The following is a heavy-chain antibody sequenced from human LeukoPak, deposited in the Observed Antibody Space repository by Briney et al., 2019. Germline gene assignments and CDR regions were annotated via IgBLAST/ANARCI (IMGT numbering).Heavy chain of an antibody. CDR1: AFTFSTYA. V-gene: IGHV3-23*01. CDR2: ISGGGGST. J-gene: IGHJ4*02. CDR3: VKGISSLSDYFDY. Sequence: PGGSLRLSCATSAFTFSTYAMSWVRQAPGKGLEWVSAISGGGGSTYYADSVQGRFTISRDNSKNTLYLQMNRLRAEDTALYYCVKGISSLSDYFDYWGQGTLVTVSS. D-gene: IGHD2-2*01.